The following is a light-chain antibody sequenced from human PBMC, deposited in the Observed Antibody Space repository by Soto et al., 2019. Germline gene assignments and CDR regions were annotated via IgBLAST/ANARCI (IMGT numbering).Light chain of an antibody. CDR3: QQYGDWPPDT. V-gene: IGKV3-15*01. Sequence: TQSPATLSVSPGDRATLSCRASQSVSRNLAWYQQKPGQAPRLLIYGASTRSTGVPARFSGSGSATECTLSISSLQSEAVAVYYCQQYGDWPPDTFGQGTKVEIK. J-gene: IGKJ2*01. CDR1: QSVSRN. CDR2: GAS.